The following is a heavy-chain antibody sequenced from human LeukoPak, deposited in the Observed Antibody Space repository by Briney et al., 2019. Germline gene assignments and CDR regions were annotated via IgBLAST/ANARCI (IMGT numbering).Heavy chain of an antibody. CDR2: IIPILDIA. V-gene: IGHV1-69*04. D-gene: IGHD2-2*01. Sequence: SVNVSCKASGGTFSSYPISWVRPAPGQGLEWMGRIIPILDIANYAQKFQGRVTITADKSTRTAYMELSSLRSEDTAVYYCARGVSMSTSCYAHWGQGTLVTVSS. J-gene: IGHJ4*02. CDR1: GGTFSSYP. CDR3: ARGVSMSTSCYAH.